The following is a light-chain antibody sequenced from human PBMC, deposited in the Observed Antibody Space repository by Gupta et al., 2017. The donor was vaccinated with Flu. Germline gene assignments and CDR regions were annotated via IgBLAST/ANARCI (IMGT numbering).Light chain of an antibody. Sequence: QSALTQPPSASGSPGQSVTISCIGTSGDIGRFNYISWYQQRPGAPPKLIMFDVNDRPSGVPDRFSASKSGNTASLTVSGLQPDDEADYYCSSYGGNNNLIFGGGTTLTVL. CDR1: SGDIGRFNY. CDR2: DVN. CDR3: SSYGGNNNLI. V-gene: IGLV2-8*01. J-gene: IGLJ2*01.